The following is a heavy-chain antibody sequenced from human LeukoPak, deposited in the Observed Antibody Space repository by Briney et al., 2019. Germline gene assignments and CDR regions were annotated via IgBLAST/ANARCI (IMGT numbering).Heavy chain of an antibody. CDR2: INQDGSEK. CDR1: GFTFGSYW. J-gene: IGHJ4*02. Sequence: GGSLRLSCAASGFTFGSYWMSWVRQAPGKGLEWVANINQDGSEKYYVDSVKGRFTISRDNAKNSLYLQMNSLRAEDTAVYYCARGPGAANDYWGQGTLVTASS. V-gene: IGHV3-7*01. CDR3: ARGPGAANDY. D-gene: IGHD6-25*01.